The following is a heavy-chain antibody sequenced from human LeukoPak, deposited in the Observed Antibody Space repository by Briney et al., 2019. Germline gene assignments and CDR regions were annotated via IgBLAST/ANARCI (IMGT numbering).Heavy chain of an antibody. Sequence: PSETLSLTCTVSGGSISSSSYYWGWTRQPPGKGLEWIWCIYYSGSTYYNPSLKSRVTISVDTSKNQFSLKLSSVTAADTAVYYCARHDVYCSGGSCSYDYWGQGTLVTVSS. CDR3: ARHDVYCSGGSCSYDY. CDR2: IYYSGST. V-gene: IGHV4-39*01. D-gene: IGHD2-15*01. CDR1: GGSISSSSYY. J-gene: IGHJ4*02.